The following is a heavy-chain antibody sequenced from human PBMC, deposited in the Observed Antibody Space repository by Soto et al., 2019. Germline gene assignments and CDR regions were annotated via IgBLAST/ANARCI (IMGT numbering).Heavy chain of an antibody. V-gene: IGHV4-61*08. CDR2: VYYSGTT. J-gene: IGHJ4*02. D-gene: IGHD3-22*01. Sequence: AESLSLTFTASGGSFDSGDYHWSVIRQPPVKGLEWIGYVYYSGTTNYNPLLKSRVNLSLDKSKNQFSLKMNSVTAADTAVYYCARERLYDSSGYCTYWGQGTLVGASS. CDR3: ARERLYDSSGYCTY. CDR1: GGSFDSGDYH.